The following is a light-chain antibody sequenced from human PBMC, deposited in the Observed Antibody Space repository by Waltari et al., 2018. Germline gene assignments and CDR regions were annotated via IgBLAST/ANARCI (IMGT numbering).Light chain of an antibody. J-gene: IGLJ3*02. Sequence: QTVVTQAPSLTVSPGGTVTITCASSTGTVTSGFFPNWFQQKPGQAPRALIYRTDNKQSWTPALFSGSLLGGKAALTLSNAQPEDEADYYCLLMSGNAWVFGGGTKLTVL. CDR1: TGTVTSGFF. CDR3: LLMSGNAWV. V-gene: IGLV7-43*01. CDR2: RTD.